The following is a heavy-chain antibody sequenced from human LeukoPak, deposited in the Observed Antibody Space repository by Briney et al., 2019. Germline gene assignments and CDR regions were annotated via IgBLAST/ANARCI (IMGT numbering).Heavy chain of an antibody. Sequence: PSGTLSLTCGVSGSSISNTNWRTWVRQPPGKGLEWIGEVNLQGSTNYNPSLKSRVAISVDKSENHISLKLTSVTAADTAVCYRATAGAPYRPLGCSGQGTLVTVAS. D-gene: IGHD1-14*01. V-gene: IGHV4-4*02. J-gene: IGHJ4*02. CDR1: GSSISNTNW. CDR3: ATAGAPYRPLGC. CDR2: VNLQGST.